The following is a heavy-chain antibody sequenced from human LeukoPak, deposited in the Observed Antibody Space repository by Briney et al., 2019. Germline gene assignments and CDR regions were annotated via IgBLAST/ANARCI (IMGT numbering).Heavy chain of an antibody. CDR2: IFYSGST. Sequence: PSETLSLTCTVSGGSISSYYWSWIRQPPGKGLEWIGYIFYSGSTNYNPSLKSRVTISVDTSKNQFSLKLSSVTAEDTAVYYCATSDPSKGSYVLDYWGQGTLVTVSS. D-gene: IGHD1-26*01. CDR3: ATSDPSKGSYVLDY. V-gene: IGHV4-59*01. CDR1: GGSISSYY. J-gene: IGHJ4*02.